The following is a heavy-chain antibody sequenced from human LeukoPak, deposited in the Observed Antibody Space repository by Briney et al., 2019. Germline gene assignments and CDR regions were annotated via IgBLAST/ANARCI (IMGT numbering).Heavy chain of an antibody. V-gene: IGHV3-30*02. Sequence: GGSLRLSCAASGFTFSSYGMHWVLQAPGKGLEWVAFIRYDGSNKYYADSVKGRFTISRDNSKNTLYLQMNSLRAEDTAVYYCAKDVVGYSSSWYWVYWGQGTLVTVSS. CDR1: GFTFSSYG. CDR3: AKDVVGYSSSWYWVY. D-gene: IGHD6-13*01. CDR2: IRYDGSNK. J-gene: IGHJ4*02.